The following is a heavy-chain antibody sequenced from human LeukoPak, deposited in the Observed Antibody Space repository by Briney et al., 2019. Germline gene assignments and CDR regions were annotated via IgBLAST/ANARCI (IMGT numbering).Heavy chain of an antibody. Sequence: PGGSLRLSCAASGFTVSSNYMSWVRQAPGKGLEWVAVISYDGSNKYYADSVKGRFTISRDNSKNTLYLQMNSLRAEDTAVHYCAREDLGVDYWGQGTLVTVSS. V-gene: IGHV3-30-3*01. J-gene: IGHJ4*02. CDR1: GFTVSSNY. D-gene: IGHD1-26*01. CDR3: AREDLGVDY. CDR2: ISYDGSNK.